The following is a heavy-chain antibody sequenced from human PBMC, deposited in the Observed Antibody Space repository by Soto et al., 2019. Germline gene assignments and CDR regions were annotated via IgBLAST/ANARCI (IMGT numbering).Heavy chain of an antibody. CDR3: AKELRETGGYYFDC. V-gene: IGHV3-30*18. Sequence: QVQLVESGGGVVQPGRSLRLSCAASGFSFSKYGMHWVRQAPGKGLAWVAEMSDDGGKKYYGDSVKGRLPISRDNSKNTLYLLLDSLRPEDTAMYYCAKELRETGGYYFDCWGQGKRVTVSS. CDR2: MSDDGGKK. CDR1: GFSFSKYG. D-gene: IGHD3-16*01. J-gene: IGHJ4*02.